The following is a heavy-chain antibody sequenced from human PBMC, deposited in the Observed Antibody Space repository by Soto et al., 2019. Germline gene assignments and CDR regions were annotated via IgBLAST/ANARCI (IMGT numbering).Heavy chain of an antibody. CDR2: IYHSGST. J-gene: IGHJ4*02. D-gene: IGHD1-26*01. CDR3: ARLGIGWEFPFDY. Sequence: QVQLQESGPGLVKPSETLSLTCIVSGGSVSNDAYYWSWIRQPPGKGLEWIGYIYHSGSTCYNHSLKSRVTISADTSANQFSLKVSSVTAADTAVYYCARLGIGWEFPFDYWGQGTLVNVSS. CDR1: GGSVSNDAYY. V-gene: IGHV4-61*08.